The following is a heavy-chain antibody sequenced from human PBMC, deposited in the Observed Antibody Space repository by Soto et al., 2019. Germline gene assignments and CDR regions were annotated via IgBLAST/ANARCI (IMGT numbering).Heavy chain of an antibody. CDR2: IYYSGST. J-gene: IGHJ6*02. CDR3: APLSVSLSGPYGIHV. CDR1: GGSISSYY. Sequence: KPSETLSLTCTVSGGSISSYYWSWIRQPPGKGLEWIGYIYYSGSTNYNPSLKSRVTISVDTSKNQFSVRLNSVTASDTAVYYCAPLSVSLSGPYGIHVWGQGTTVTVSS. D-gene: IGHD2-15*01. V-gene: IGHV4-59*08.